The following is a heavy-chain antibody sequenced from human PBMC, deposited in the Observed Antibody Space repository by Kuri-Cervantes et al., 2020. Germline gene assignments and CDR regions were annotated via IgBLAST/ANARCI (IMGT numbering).Heavy chain of an antibody. CDR1: GCTFTGYY. V-gene: IGHV1-2*02. CDR2: INPNSGGT. Sequence: ASVKVSCKASGCTFTGYYMHWVRQAPGQGLEWMGWINPNSGGTNYAQKFQGRVTMTRDTSISTAYMELGRLRSDDTAVYYCARVHGGYCTNGVCFRFDYWGQGTLVTVSS. D-gene: IGHD2-8*01. J-gene: IGHJ4*02. CDR3: ARVHGGYCTNGVCFRFDY.